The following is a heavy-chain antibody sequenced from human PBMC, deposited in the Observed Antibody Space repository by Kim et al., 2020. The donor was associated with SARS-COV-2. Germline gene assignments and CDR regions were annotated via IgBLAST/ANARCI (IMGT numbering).Heavy chain of an antibody. D-gene: IGHD3-22*01. V-gene: IGHV3-23*01. CDR2: IRGSGGST. CDR1: GFTFSSYA. Sequence: GGSLRLSCAASGFTFSSYAMSWVRQVPGKGLEWVSVIRGSGGSTYYADSVKGRFTISRDNPKNTLYMQMNSLRAEDTAVYYCARAHLDYFYDSGTYYPYFLHWGQGTLVTVSS. J-gene: IGHJ1*01. CDR3: ARAHLDYFYDSGTYYPYFLH.